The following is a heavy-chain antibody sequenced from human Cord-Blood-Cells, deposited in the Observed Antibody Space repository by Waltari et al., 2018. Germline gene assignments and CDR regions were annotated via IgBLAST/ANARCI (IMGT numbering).Heavy chain of an antibody. Sequence: AGLLKPSETLSLTCAVYGGSFSGYYWSWIRQPPGKGLEWIGEINHSESTNYNPSLKSRVTISVDTSKNQFSLKLSSVTAADTAVYYCARGGTYSSSWYEYYYYYMDVWGKGTTVTVSS. CDR3: ARGGTYSSSWYEYYYYYMDV. CDR2: INHSEST. J-gene: IGHJ6*03. CDR1: GGSFSGYY. V-gene: IGHV4-34*01. D-gene: IGHD6-13*01.